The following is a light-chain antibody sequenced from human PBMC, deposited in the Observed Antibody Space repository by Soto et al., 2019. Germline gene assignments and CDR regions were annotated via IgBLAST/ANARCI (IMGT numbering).Light chain of an antibody. Sequence: EIVLKQSPGTLSLSPGERATLSCRASQSVSSHLAWYQQRPGQAPRLLIYGASSRATGIPDRFSGSGSGTDFTLTISRLEPEDFAVYYCQQYGSSQITFGQGTRLENK. J-gene: IGKJ5*01. CDR2: GAS. CDR3: QQYGSSQIT. CDR1: QSVSSH. V-gene: IGKV3-20*01.